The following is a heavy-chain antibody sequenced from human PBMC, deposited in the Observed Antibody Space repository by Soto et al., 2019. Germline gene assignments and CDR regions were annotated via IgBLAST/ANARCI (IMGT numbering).Heavy chain of an antibody. Sequence: EVQLLESGGGLVQPGGSLRLSCAASGFSFSSYAMSWVRQAPGKGLEWVSAISGSGGNTYYADSVKGRFTISRDNSKNTLYLQMNSLRAEDTAVYYCAKDTIFGVVNVIGWFDPWGQGTLVTVSP. CDR3: AKDTIFGVVNVIGWFDP. V-gene: IGHV3-23*01. D-gene: IGHD3-3*01. CDR1: GFSFSSYA. CDR2: ISGSGGNT. J-gene: IGHJ5*02.